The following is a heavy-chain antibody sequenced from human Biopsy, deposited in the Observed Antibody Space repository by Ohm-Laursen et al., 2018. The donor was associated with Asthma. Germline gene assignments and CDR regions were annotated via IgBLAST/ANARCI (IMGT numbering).Heavy chain of an antibody. CDR2: IYHSGPT. J-gene: IGHJ6*02. Sequence: PGTLSLTCTVSGGSIISSSWWSWVRQPPGKGLEWIGEIYHSGPTNYNPSLKSRVTISVDKSKNQFSLKLTSVTAADTAVYYCAKIYDRLVLYGMDVWGQGTTVTVSS. D-gene: IGHD6-19*01. CDR1: GGSIISSSW. V-gene: IGHV4-4*03. CDR3: AKIYDRLVLYGMDV.